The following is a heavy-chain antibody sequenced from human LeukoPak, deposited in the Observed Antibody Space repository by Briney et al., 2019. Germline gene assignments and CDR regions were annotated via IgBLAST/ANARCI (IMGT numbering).Heavy chain of an antibody. CDR2: INPNRGGT. V-gene: IGHV1-2*02. Sequence: GASVKVSCKASGHTFTGYYMHWVRQAPGQGLEWMGWINPNRGGTNYARKFQGRVTMTRDTSISTAYMELSRLRSDDTAVYYCARDVRAVAGHFDYWGQGTLVTVSS. CDR1: GHTFTGYY. D-gene: IGHD6-19*01. CDR3: ARDVRAVAGHFDY. J-gene: IGHJ4*02.